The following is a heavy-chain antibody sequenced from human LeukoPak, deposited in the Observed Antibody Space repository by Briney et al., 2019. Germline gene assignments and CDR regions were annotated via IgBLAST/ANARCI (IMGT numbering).Heavy chain of an antibody. J-gene: IGHJ5*02. D-gene: IGHD6-13*01. CDR2: ISPYNGNT. CDR3: VRQILAAGNNWFDP. CDR1: GYSFTSYG. Sequence: GASVKVSCKASGYSFTSYGLSWMRQAPGQGLEWMGWISPYNGNTNYAQKLQGRVTMTTDTSTNTAYMELRSLISDDTAVYYCVRQILAAGNNWFDPWGQGTLVTVSS. V-gene: IGHV1-18*04.